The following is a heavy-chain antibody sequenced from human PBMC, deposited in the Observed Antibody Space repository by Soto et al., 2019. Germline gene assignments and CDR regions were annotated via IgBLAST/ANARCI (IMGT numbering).Heavy chain of an antibody. J-gene: IGHJ5*02. D-gene: IGHD1-26*01. CDR3: AKGSPYSGTYFHP. CDR2: ISYRGGST. Sequence: GGSLRLSCSASGFGFINYAMSWVRQIPGKGLEWVSAISYRGGSTNYEDSVKGRFTISRDNSKSTLYLQMNSLRVDDTAVYYCAKGSPYSGTYFHPWGQGTLVTVSS. CDR1: GFGFINYA. V-gene: IGHV3-23*01.